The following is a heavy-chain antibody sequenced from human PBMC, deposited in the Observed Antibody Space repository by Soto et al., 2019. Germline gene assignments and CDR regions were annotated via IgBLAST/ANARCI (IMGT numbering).Heavy chain of an antibody. Sequence: SLKLSCKASGFSNTSSAMQRVRQERGQRLEWIGWIVVGSGNTNYAQKFQERVTITRDMSTSTAYMELSSLRSEDTAVYYCAADFNYSYDYYYGMDVWGQGTTVTVSS. CDR2: IVVGSGNT. J-gene: IGHJ6*02. D-gene: IGHD2-21*01. CDR3: AADFNYSYDYYYGMDV. CDR1: GFSNTSSA. V-gene: IGHV1-58*02.